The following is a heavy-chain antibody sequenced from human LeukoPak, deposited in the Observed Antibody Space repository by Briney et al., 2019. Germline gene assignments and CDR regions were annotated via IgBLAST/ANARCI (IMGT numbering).Heavy chain of an antibody. CDR1: GYTFTGYY. D-gene: IGHD6-19*01. V-gene: IGHV1-2*02. J-gene: IGHJ3*02. CDR3: ARGRGRVAGTVKINDAFDI. CDR2: INPNSGGT. Sequence: ASVKVSCKASGYTFTGYYMHWVRQAPGQGLEWMGWINPNSGGTNYAQKFQGRVTMTRDTSIRTAYMELSRLRSDDTAVYYCARGRGRVAGTVKINDAFDIWGQGTMVTVSS.